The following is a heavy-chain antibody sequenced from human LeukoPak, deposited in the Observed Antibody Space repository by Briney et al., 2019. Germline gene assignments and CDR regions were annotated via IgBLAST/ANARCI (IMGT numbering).Heavy chain of an antibody. J-gene: IGHJ3*02. D-gene: IGHD3-22*01. CDR1: GFTFDDYA. Sequence: GGSLRLSCAASGFTFDDYAMHWARQAPGKGWGGVSLIVGDGGSTYYADSVKGRFTISRDNSKNSLYLQMNSLRTEDTALYYCAKDMGYYYDSSGPGRAFDIWGQGTMVTVSS. CDR3: AKDMGYYYDSSGPGRAFDI. V-gene: IGHV3-43*02. CDR2: IVGDGGST.